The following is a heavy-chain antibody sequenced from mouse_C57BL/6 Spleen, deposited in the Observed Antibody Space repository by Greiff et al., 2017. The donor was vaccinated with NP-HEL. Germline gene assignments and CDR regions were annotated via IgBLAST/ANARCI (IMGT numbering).Heavy chain of an antibody. Sequence: QVQLQQSGPELVKPGASVKISCKASGYAFSSSWMNWVKQRPGKGLEWIGRIYPGDGDTNYNGKFKGKATLTADKSSSTAYMQLSSLTSEDSAVYFCARDGQLRLGAWFAYWGQGTLVTVSA. J-gene: IGHJ3*01. CDR2: IYPGDGDT. CDR1: GYAFSSSW. V-gene: IGHV1-82*01. D-gene: IGHD3-2*02. CDR3: ARDGQLRLGAWFAY.